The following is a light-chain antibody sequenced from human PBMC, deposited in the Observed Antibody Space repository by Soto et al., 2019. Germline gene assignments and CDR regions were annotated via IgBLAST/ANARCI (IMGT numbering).Light chain of an antibody. CDR3: QQSYGTPT. J-gene: IGKJ5*01. CDR2: GAS. CDR1: QSITSY. V-gene: IGKV1-39*01. Sequence: DIQTTQSPSSLSASVGDIVTITCRASQSITSYLNWYQQKLGKAPKLLIYGASSLQSGVPSRFSGSGSGTDFTLTISSLQPEDFATYYCQQSYGTPTFGQGTRLEIK.